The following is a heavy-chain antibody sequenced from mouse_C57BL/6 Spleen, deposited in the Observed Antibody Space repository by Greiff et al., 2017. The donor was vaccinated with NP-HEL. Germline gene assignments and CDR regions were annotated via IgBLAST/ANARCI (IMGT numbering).Heavy chain of an antibody. CDR3: ARGGMITRNWYFDV. CDR1: GYTFTDYN. D-gene: IGHD2-4*01. CDR2: INPNNGGT. Sequence: EVQLQQSGPELVKPGASVKIPCKASGYTFTDYNMDWVKQSHGKSLEWIGDINPNNGGTIYNQKFKGKATLTVDKSSSTAYMELRSLTSEDTAAYYCARGGMITRNWYFDVWGTRTTVTVSS. V-gene: IGHV1-18*01. J-gene: IGHJ1*03.